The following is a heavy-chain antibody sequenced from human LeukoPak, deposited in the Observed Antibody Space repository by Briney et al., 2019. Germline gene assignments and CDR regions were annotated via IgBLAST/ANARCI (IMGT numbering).Heavy chain of an antibody. J-gene: IGHJ3*02. CDR2: INPNNGGT. CDR1: GYTFTGYY. CDR3: ARVGDGLNDAFDI. V-gene: IGHV1-2*06. D-gene: IGHD5-24*01. Sequence: GASVKVSCKASGYTFTGYYMNWVRQAPGQGLERMGRINPNNGGTNYAQKFQGRVTMTRDTSITTAYMELSRLRSDDTAVYYCARVGDGLNDAFDIWGQGTMVTVSS.